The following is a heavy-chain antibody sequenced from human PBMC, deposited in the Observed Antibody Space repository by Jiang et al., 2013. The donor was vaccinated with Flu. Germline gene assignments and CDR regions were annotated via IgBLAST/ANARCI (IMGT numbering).Heavy chain of an antibody. V-gene: IGHV1-2*02. D-gene: IGHD4-23*01. J-gene: IGHJ6*02. CDR1: GYTFTGYF. CDR2: INPNSGST. Sequence: GAEVKKPGASVKVSCKASGYTFTGYFIHWVRQAPGQGLEWMGRINPNSGSTNYAQKFQGRVTMTRDTSISTAYMELSRLTSDDTAVYYCARTVVTRPLGYYYYYGMDVWGQGTTVTVSS. CDR3: ARTVVTRPLGYYYYYGMDV.